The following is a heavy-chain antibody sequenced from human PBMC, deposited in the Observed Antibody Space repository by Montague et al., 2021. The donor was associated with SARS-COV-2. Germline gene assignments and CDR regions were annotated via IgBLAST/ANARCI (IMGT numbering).Heavy chain of an antibody. Sequence: SETLSLTCTVSSDSINSYYWGWIRQPPGKRLEWLGYVYSSGTTNYNPSLNSRIAISVDTSKNQFSLRLDSVTAADTAIYYCARPFRMGMAGMPLLTWGQGTLVTVSS. CDR3: ARPFRMGMAGMPLLT. CDR1: SDSINSYY. D-gene: IGHD6-19*01. J-gene: IGHJ5*02. CDR2: VYSSGTT. V-gene: IGHV4-4*08.